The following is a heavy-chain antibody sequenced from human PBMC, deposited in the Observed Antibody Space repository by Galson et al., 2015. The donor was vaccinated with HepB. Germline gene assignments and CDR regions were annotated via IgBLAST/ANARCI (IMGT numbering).Heavy chain of an antibody. Sequence: SLRLSCAASGFTFDDYTMHWVRHAPGKGLEWVSLISWDGGSTYYADSVKGRFTISRDNSKNSLYLQMNSLRTEDTALYYCANLPYDSSGSNAFDIWGQGTMVTVSS. CDR3: ANLPYDSSGSNAFDI. V-gene: IGHV3-43*01. J-gene: IGHJ3*02. D-gene: IGHD3-22*01. CDR1: GFTFDDYT. CDR2: ISWDGGST.